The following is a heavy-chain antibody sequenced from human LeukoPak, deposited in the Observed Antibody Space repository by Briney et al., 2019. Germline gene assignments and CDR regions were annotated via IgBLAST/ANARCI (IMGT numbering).Heavy chain of an antibody. Sequence: GGSLRLSCAASGFTFRTYEMNWVRQAPGKGLVWVSRINSEGKSTSYADSVKGRFTISRGNAKNTLYLQMNSLRAEDTAVYYCATRVVVITTGAFDIWGQGTMVTVSS. V-gene: IGHV3-74*01. CDR2: INSEGKST. CDR3: ATRVVVITTGAFDI. CDR1: GFTFRTYE. J-gene: IGHJ3*02. D-gene: IGHD3-22*01.